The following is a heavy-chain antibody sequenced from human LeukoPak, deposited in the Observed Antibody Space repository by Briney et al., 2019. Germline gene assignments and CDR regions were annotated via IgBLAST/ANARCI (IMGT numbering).Heavy chain of an antibody. Sequence: PGGSLRLSCAASGFTFDDYALHRVRQAPGKGLEWVSLISGDGGSTYYADSVKGRFTISRDNSKNSLYLQMNSLRTEDTALYYCAKDIRYYYGSGSLSGMDVWGQGTTVTVSS. CDR1: GFTFDDYA. J-gene: IGHJ6*02. CDR2: ISGDGGST. CDR3: AKDIRYYYGSGSLSGMDV. D-gene: IGHD3-10*01. V-gene: IGHV3-43*02.